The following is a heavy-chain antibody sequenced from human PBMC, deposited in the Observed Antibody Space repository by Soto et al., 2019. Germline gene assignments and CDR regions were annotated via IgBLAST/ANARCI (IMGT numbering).Heavy chain of an antibody. V-gene: IGHV4-61*01. CDR2: FYYTGSI. J-gene: IGHJ4*02. CDR3: ARSMFYSDGSNYSPFDY. CDR1: GGSVSSGNYF. Sequence: SETLSLTCTVSGGSVSSGNYFWSWIRQPPGKGLEWIGYFYYTGSINYNPSLKSRVTISIDASKDQFSLRLSSVTAADTAVYYCARSMFYSDGSNYSPFDYWGQGTLVTVS. D-gene: IGHD3-22*01.